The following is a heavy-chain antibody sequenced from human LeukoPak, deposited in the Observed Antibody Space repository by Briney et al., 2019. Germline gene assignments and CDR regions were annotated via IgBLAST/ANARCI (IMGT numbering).Heavy chain of an antibody. D-gene: IGHD6-19*01. Sequence: SETLSLTCTASGGSISSYYWSWIRQPPGKGLEWIGYIYYSGSTNYNPSLKSRVTMSVDTSKNQLSLRLSSVTAADTAIYYCARPAGTGEWYHFDYWGQGTLVTVSS. CDR2: IYYSGST. J-gene: IGHJ4*02. V-gene: IGHV4-59*08. CDR3: ARPAGTGEWYHFDY. CDR1: GGSISSYY.